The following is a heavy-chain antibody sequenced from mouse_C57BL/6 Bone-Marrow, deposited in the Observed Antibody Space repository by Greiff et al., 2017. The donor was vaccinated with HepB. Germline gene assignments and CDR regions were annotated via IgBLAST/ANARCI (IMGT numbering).Heavy chain of an antibody. D-gene: IGHD1-1*01. Sequence: EVMLVESGGDLVKPGGSLKLSCAASGFTFSSYGMSWVRQTPDKRLEWVATISSGGSYTYYPDSVKGRFPISRDNAKNTLYLQMRSLKSEDTAMYYCAARRGYYYGSSLYAMDYWGQGTSVTVSS. CDR1: GFTFSSYG. V-gene: IGHV5-6*02. CDR3: AARRGYYYGSSLYAMDY. J-gene: IGHJ4*01. CDR2: ISSGGSYT.